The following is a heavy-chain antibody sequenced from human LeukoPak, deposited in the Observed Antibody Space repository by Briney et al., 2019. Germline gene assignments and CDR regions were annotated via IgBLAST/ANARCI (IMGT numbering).Heavy chain of an antibody. CDR2: ISAYNGNT. D-gene: IGHD3-22*01. CDR3: ARLSYYDSSGYWGADY. CDR1: GYTFTSYG. V-gene: IGHV1-18*01. J-gene: IGHJ4*02. Sequence: ASVKVSCKASGYTFTSYGISWVRQAPGQGLEWMGWISAYNGNTNHAQKLQGRVIMTTDTSTSTAYMELRSLRSNDTAVYYCARLSYYDSSGYWGADYWGQGTLVTVSS.